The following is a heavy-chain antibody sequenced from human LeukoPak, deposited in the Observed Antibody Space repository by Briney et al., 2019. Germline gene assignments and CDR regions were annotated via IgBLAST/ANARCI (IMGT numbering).Heavy chain of an antibody. CDR2: ISYDGSNK. V-gene: IGHV3-30-3*01. D-gene: IGHD5-12*01. CDR3: ARDGNSGYAHYLYYGMDV. CDR1: GFTFSSYA. Sequence: GRSLRLSCAASGFTFSSYAMHWVRQAPGKGLEWVAVISYDGSNKYYADSVKGRFTISRDNSKNTLYLQMNSLRAEDTAVYYCARDGNSGYAHYLYYGMDVWGQGTTVTVSS. J-gene: IGHJ6*02.